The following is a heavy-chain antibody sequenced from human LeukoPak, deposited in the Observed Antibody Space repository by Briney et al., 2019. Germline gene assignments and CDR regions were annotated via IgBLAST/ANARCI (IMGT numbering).Heavy chain of an antibody. J-gene: IGHJ4*02. Sequence: GGSLRLSCAASGFTVSSNYMSWVRQAPGKGLEWVSVIYSGGSTYYADSVKGRFTISRGNSKNTLYLQMNSLRAEDTAVYYCAREKAYYYDSSGYSGVYWGQGTLVTVSS. V-gene: IGHV3-66*01. D-gene: IGHD3-22*01. CDR1: GFTVSSNY. CDR3: AREKAYYYDSSGYSGVY. CDR2: IYSGGST.